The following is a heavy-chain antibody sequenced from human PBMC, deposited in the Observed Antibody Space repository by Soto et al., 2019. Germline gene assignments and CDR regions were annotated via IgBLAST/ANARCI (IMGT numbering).Heavy chain of an antibody. CDR1: GSSFRTYA. Sequence: GSRRLPGTAPGSSFRTYAMGWVRQAPGKGLEWVSVMSNSGDLTYYADSVKGRFTISRDNSENKLYLQMSSLRAGDAAIYYCAKDAARTNGWYYFDYWGQGTLVT. CDR2: MSNSGDLT. CDR3: AKDAARTNGWYYFDY. J-gene: IGHJ4*02. V-gene: IGHV3-23*01. D-gene: IGHD6-19*01.